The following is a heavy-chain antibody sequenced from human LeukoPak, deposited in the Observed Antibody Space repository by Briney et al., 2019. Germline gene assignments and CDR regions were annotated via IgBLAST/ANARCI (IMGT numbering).Heavy chain of an antibody. D-gene: IGHD2-2*01. CDR2: IKPDGSEK. CDR1: GFTFSSYW. Sequence: PGGSLRLSCPASGFTFSSYWMSWVRQAPGKGLEWVAYIKPDGSEKYYVDTVKGRFTSSRDNARNSLYLQMNSLRAEDTAVYYCARDRYCSSTSCYPVYYCYYMDVWGKGTPVTVSS. V-gene: IGHV3-7*01. J-gene: IGHJ6*03. CDR3: ARDRYCSSTSCYPVYYCYYMDV.